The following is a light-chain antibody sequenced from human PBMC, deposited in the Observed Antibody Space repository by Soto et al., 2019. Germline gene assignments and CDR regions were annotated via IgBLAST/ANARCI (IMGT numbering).Light chain of an antibody. J-gene: IGLJ2*01. CDR2: EVN. CDR1: SSNVGGYNF. Sequence: QSALTQPASVSGSPGQSIAISCTGTSSNVGGYNFVSWYQQHPGKAPKLLIYEVNKRPSGVSNRFSGSKSDNTASLTISGLQAEDGADYYCCLNGGDRIFGGRTQLTVL. CDR3: CLNGGDRI. V-gene: IGLV2-23*02.